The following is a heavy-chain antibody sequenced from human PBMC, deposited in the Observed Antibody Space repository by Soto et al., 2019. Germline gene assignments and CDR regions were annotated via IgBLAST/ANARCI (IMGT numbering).Heavy chain of an antibody. CDR3: ARGLGGAFDY. D-gene: IGHD1-26*01. CDR1: GYTFTNFD. Sequence: QVQLVQSGAEVKKPGASVKVSCKASGYTFTNFDINWVRQATGQGLEWKGWMNPKSGNTDYAENFQGRVTMTRNTSIGTAYMELSSLRSEDTAVYYCARGLGGAFDYWGQGTLVTVSS. CDR2: MNPKSGNT. J-gene: IGHJ4*02. V-gene: IGHV1-8*01.